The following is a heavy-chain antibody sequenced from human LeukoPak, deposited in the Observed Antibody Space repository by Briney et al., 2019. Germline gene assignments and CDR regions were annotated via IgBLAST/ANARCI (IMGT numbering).Heavy chain of an antibody. Sequence: ASVKLSCNSSGYTFTSCYMHWVRQAPGQGLEWMGIINPSGGSTSYAQKLQGRVTMTRDMSTSTVYMELSSLRSEDTAVYYCARDVYNSYYFDYWGQGTLVTLSS. J-gene: IGHJ4*02. V-gene: IGHV1-46*01. CDR3: ARDVYNSYYFDY. D-gene: IGHD5-24*01. CDR1: GYTFTSCY. CDR2: INPSGGST.